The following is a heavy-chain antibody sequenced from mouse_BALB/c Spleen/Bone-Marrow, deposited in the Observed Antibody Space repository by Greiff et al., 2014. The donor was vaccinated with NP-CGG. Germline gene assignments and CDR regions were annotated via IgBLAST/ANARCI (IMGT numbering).Heavy chain of an antibody. CDR2: IEPANGNT. V-gene: IGHV14-3*02. J-gene: IGHJ3*01. CDR3: ASYYYGSSYGFAY. D-gene: IGHD1-1*01. CDR1: GFNIKDTY. Sequence: DVQLEQSGAELVKPGASVKLSCTASGFNIKDTYMHWVKQRPEQGLEWIGWIEPANGNTKYDPKFQGKATITADTSSNTAYMQPNSLLTRVTADYSCASYYYGSSYGFAYWGQGTLVTVSA.